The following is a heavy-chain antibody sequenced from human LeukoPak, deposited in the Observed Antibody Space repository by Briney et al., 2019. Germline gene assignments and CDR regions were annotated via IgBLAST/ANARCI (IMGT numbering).Heavy chain of an antibody. Sequence: GGSLRPSCAASGFTFSSFTMTWVRQAPGKGLEWVSAIGSRGGSTYYADFLEGRFTIARDNSKNTLYLQMNSLRAEDTAVYYCARDPRALSETDAFDIWGQGTMVTVSS. D-gene: IGHD1-26*01. CDR1: GFTFSSFT. V-gene: IGHV3-23*01. CDR3: ARDPRALSETDAFDI. CDR2: IGSRGGST. J-gene: IGHJ3*02.